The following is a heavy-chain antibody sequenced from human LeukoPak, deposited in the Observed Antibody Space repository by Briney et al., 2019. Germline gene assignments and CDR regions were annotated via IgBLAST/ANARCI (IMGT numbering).Heavy chain of an antibody. CDR2: IYYSGST. Sequence: SETLSLTCTVSGGSISSYYWSWIRQPPGKGLEWIGYIYYSGSTNYNPSLKSRVTISVDTSKNQFSLKLSSVTAADTAVYYCARQGQHGDYWGQGTLVTVSS. CDR1: GGSISSYY. J-gene: IGHJ4*02. V-gene: IGHV4-59*01. D-gene: IGHD6-13*01. CDR3: ARQGQHGDY.